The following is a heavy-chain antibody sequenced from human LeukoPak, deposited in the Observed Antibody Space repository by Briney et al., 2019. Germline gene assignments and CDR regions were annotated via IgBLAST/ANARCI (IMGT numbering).Heavy chain of an antibody. CDR1: GGSISSSSYY. J-gene: IGHJ4*02. D-gene: IGHD4-23*01. V-gene: IGHV4-39*01. CDR2: IYYSGST. Sequence: PSETLSLTCTVSGGSISSSSYYWGWIRQPPGKGLEWIGSIYYSGSTYYNPSLKSRVTISVDTSKNQFSLKPSSVTAADTAVYYCATVITPGYFDYWGQGTLVTVSS. CDR3: ATVITPGYFDY.